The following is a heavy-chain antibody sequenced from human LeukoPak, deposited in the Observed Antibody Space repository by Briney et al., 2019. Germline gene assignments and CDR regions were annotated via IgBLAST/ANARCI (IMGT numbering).Heavy chain of an antibody. J-gene: IGHJ4*02. CDR1: GGTFSSYA. CDR2: IIPIFGTA. CDR3: AREPDCSSTSCYRGGFDY. V-gene: IGHV1-69*13. D-gene: IGHD2-2*02. Sequence: ASVKVSCKASGGTFSSYAISWVRQAPGQGLEWMGGIIPIFGTANYAQKFQGRVTITADESTSTAYMELSSLRSEDTAVYYCAREPDCSSTSCYRGGFDYWGQGTLVTVSS.